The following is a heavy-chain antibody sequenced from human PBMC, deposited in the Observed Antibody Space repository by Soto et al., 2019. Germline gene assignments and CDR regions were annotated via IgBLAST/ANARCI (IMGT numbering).Heavy chain of an antibody. CDR3: ARDLFTVDEYYYYGMDV. CDR1: GFTFSSYA. V-gene: IGHV3-23*01. Sequence: GGSLRLSCAASGFTFSSYAMSWVRQAPGKGLEWVSAISGSGGSTYYADSVKGRFTISRDNSKNTLYLQMNSLRAEDTAVYYCARDLFTVDEYYYYGMDVWGQGTTVTVSS. CDR2: ISGSGGST. D-gene: IGHD3-10*01. J-gene: IGHJ6*02.